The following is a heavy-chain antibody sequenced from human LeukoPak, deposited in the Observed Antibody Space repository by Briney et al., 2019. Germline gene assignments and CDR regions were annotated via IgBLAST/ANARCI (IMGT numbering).Heavy chain of an antibody. Sequence: PSETLSLTCTVSGGSISSYYWSWIRQPPGKGLEWIGYIYYSGDTKYNPSLKSRVTISLDTSKNHFSLKLSSVTAADTAVYYCARDGVGATRPFDYWGQGTLVTVSS. V-gene: IGHV4-59*01. CDR2: IYYSGDT. CDR1: GGSISSYY. CDR3: ARDGVGATRPFDY. D-gene: IGHD1-26*01. J-gene: IGHJ4*02.